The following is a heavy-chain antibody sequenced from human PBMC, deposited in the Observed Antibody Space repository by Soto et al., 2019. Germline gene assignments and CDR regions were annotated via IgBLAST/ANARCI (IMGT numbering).Heavy chain of an antibody. CDR1: GGTFRSYS. Sequence: QVQLVQSGAEVKKPGSSVKVSCKASGGTFRSYSISWVRQAPGQGLEWMGGIIPIVDITNYAQKFQGRVTITADEATSTAYMELSSLGSDATAVYYCARPDEGGYPSNNHYYSALDVWGQGTTVTV. J-gene: IGHJ6*02. CDR2: IIPIVDIT. D-gene: IGHD3-16*02. CDR3: ARPDEGGYPSNNHYYSALDV. V-gene: IGHV1-69*01.